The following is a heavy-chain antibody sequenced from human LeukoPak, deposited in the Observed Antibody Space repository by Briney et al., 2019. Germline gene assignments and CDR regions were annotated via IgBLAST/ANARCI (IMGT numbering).Heavy chain of an antibody. J-gene: IGHJ4*02. V-gene: IGHV1-3*01. CDR3: ARDVVVAAKGRNYFDY. D-gene: IGHD2-15*01. Sequence: ASVKVSCKASGYTFTSYAMHWVRQAPGQRLEWMGWINAGNGNTKYSQKFQGRVIITRDTSASTAYMELSSLRSEDTAVYYCARDVVVAAKGRNYFDYWGQGTLVTVSS. CDR1: GYTFTSYA. CDR2: INAGNGNT.